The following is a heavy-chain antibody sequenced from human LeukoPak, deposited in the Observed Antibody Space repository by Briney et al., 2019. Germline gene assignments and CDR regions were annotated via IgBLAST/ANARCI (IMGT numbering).Heavy chain of an antibody. V-gene: IGHV1-3*01. CDR3: ARGDYYDSSGYYPLPSLDY. CDR1: GYTFSDYA. J-gene: IGHJ4*02. D-gene: IGHD3-22*01. Sequence: GASVKVSCKASGYTFSDYAMHWVRQAPGQRFEWMGWIDAGNGDTRYSQKFQGRVTITRDTSASTAYMELSSLRSEDTAVYYCARGDYYDSSGYYPLPSLDYWGQGTLVTVSS. CDR2: IDAGNGDT.